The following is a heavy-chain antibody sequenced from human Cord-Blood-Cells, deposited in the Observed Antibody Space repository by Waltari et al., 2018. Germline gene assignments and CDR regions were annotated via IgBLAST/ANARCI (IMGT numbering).Heavy chain of an antibody. J-gene: IGHJ2*01. CDR1: GGTFSSYA. CDR2: IIPIFGTA. V-gene: IGHV1-69*01. Sequence: QVQLVQSGAEVKKPGSSVKVSCKASGGTFSSYAIRRVRQAPGQGLEWMGGIIPIFGTANSAQKCQGRITVTADESPSTAYMELSSLGSEDTAVYYCARKPLGYWYFDLWGRGTLVTVSS. CDR3: ARKPLGYWYFDL. D-gene: IGHD3-16*01.